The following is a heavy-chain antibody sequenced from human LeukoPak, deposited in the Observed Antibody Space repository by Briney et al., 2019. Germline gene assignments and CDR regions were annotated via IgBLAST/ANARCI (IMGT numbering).Heavy chain of an antibody. Sequence: PSETLSLTCTVSGDSVSSGSYYWSWIRQPPGKGLEWIGRIYYSGSTNYNPSLKSRVTISVDTSKNQFSLKLSSVTAADTAVYYCARRDWGYYYGMDVWGQGTTVTVSS. CDR2: IYYSGST. J-gene: IGHJ6*02. CDR3: ARRDWGYYYGMDV. V-gene: IGHV4-61*01. CDR1: GDSVSSGSYY. D-gene: IGHD7-27*01.